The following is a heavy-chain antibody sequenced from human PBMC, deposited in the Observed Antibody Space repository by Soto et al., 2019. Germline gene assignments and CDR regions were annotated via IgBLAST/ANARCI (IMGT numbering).Heavy chain of an antibody. Sequence: EVQLVEFGGGLVQPGGSLRLSCAASGFTFSSYWMHWVRQAPGKGLVWVSRINSDGSSTSYADSVKGRFTISRDNAKNTLYLQMNSLRAEDTAVYYCARGYCSSTSCPNLDYWGQGTLVTVSS. V-gene: IGHV3-74*01. CDR3: ARGYCSSTSCPNLDY. D-gene: IGHD2-2*01. J-gene: IGHJ4*02. CDR2: INSDGSST. CDR1: GFTFSSYW.